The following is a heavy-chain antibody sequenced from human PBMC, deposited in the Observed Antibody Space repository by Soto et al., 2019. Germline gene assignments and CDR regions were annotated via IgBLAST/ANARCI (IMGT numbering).Heavy chain of an antibody. CDR3: AKVQWQWLDLDAFYI. D-gene: IGHD6-19*01. Sequence: EVQLLESGGGLVQPGGSLRLSCAASGFTFSSYAMSWVRQAPGKGLEWVSAISGSGGSTYYADSVKGRFTISRDNSKNTLYLQMNRRRADDTAVYYCAKVQWQWLDLDAFYIWGQGTMVTVSS. CDR2: ISGSGGST. J-gene: IGHJ3*02. CDR1: GFTFSSYA. V-gene: IGHV3-23*01.